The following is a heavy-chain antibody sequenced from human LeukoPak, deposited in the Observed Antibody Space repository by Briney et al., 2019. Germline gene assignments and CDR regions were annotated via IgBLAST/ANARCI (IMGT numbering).Heavy chain of an antibody. CDR2: INPNSGGT. V-gene: IGHV1-2*02. J-gene: IGHJ6*02. CDR1: EYTFTGYY. CDR3: AKSTNYYCYYGMDV. Sequence: ASVKVSCKATEYTFTGYYIHWVRQAPGQGLEWMGWINPNSGGTNYTQKFQGRVTMTRDTSISTAYMELTRLRSDDTAVYYCAKSTNYYCYYGMDVWGQGTTVTVSS.